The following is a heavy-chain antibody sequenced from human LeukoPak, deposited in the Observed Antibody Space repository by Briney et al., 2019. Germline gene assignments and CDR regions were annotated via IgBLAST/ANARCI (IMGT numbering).Heavy chain of an antibody. CDR1: GFSFGSYG. CDR3: ARTREQWQVLDY. Sequence: PGRSLRLSCAASGFSFGSYGMHWVRQAPGKGLEWVAVISHEGNSQDYGDSVKGRFTISRDNSRNMVYLQMNSLRTEDTAVYYCARTREQWQVLDYWGQGSLVTVTS. CDR2: ISHEGNSQ. V-gene: IGHV3-30*03. J-gene: IGHJ4*02. D-gene: IGHD6-19*01.